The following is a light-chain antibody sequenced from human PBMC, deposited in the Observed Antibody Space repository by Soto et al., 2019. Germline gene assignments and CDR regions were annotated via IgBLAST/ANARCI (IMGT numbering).Light chain of an antibody. CDR3: QQYGSSPLT. CDR1: QSVSSSY. Sequence: EIVLTQSPGTLSLSPGEIATLSCRASQSVSSSYLAWYQQKPGQAPRLLIYGASNRATGIPDRFSGSGSGTDFTLTISRLGPEDFAVYYCQQYGSSPLTFGGGTEVEIK. V-gene: IGKV3-20*01. CDR2: GAS. J-gene: IGKJ4*01.